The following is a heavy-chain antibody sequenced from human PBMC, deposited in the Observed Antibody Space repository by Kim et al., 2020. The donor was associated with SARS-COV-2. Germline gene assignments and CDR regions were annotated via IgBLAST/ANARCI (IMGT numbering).Heavy chain of an antibody. V-gene: IGHV1-69*13. Sequence: SVKVSCKASGDTFSSYAISWVRQAPGQGLETIGGIIPIFGTAIYAQKFQGRVTITANESTSTAYMDLRSLRSEHTAVYYCASGFKDTSGYYHYYFDDWGQGSLVTVSS. CDR2: IIPIFGTA. CDR3: ASGFKDTSGYYHYYFDD. J-gene: IGHJ4*02. D-gene: IGHD3-22*01. CDR1: GDTFSSYA.